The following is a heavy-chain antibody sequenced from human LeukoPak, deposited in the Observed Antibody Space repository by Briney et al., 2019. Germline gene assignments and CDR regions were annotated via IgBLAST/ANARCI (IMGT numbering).Heavy chain of an antibody. V-gene: IGHV1-24*01. D-gene: IGHD6-13*01. Sequence: GASVKVSCKASGGTFSSYAISWVRQAPGKGLEWMGGFDPEDGETIYAQKFQGRVTMTEDTSTDTAYMELSSLRSEDTAVYYCATADSSSWSEFDYWGQGTLVTVSS. CDR3: ATADSSSWSEFDY. CDR1: GGTFSSYA. CDR2: FDPEDGET. J-gene: IGHJ4*02.